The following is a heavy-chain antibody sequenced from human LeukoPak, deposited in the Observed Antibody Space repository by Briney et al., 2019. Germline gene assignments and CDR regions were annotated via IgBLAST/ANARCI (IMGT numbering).Heavy chain of an antibody. J-gene: IGHJ5*02. D-gene: IGHD4-23*01. CDR2: IYYSGST. Sequence: PSETLSLTCTVSGGSISSYYWSWIRQPPGKGLEWIGYIYYSGSTNYNPSLKSRVTIPVDTSKNQFSLKLSSVTAADTAVYYCARHGDGGNWDWFDPWGQGTLVTVSS. V-gene: IGHV4-59*08. CDR3: ARHGDGGNWDWFDP. CDR1: GGSISSYY.